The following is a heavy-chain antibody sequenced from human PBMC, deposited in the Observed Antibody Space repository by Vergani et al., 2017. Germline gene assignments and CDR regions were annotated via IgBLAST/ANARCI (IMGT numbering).Heavy chain of an antibody. V-gene: IGHV1-69*01. CDR1: GGTFSSYA. CDR3: ARDRVIGAAAVYYFDY. D-gene: IGHD6-13*01. CDR2: IIPIFGTA. Sequence: QVQLVQSGAEVKKPGSSVKVSCKASGGTFSSYAISWVRQVPGQGLEWMGGIIPIFGTANYAQKFQGRVTITADESTSTAYMELSSLRSEDTAVYYCARDRVIGAAAVYYFDYWGQGTLVTVSS. J-gene: IGHJ4*02.